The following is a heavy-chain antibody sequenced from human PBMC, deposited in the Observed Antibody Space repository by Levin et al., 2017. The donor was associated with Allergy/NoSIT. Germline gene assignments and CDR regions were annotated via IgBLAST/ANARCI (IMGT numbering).Heavy chain of an antibody. D-gene: IGHD3-9*01. CDR1: GGSISSSNW. J-gene: IGHJ3*02. CDR3: ARERAYDILTPRENHDAFDI. V-gene: IGHV4-4*02. Sequence: SQTLSLTCAVSGGSISSSNWWSWVRQPPGKGLEWIGEIYHSGSTNYNPSLKSRVTISVDKSKNQFSLKLSSVTAADTAVYYCARERAYDILTPRENHDAFDIWGQGTMVTVSS. CDR2: IYHSGST.